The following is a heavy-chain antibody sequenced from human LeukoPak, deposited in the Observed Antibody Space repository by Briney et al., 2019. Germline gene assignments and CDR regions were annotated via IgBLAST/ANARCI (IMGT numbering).Heavy chain of an antibody. CDR3: ARDSVDCSSTSCLLDYYYYGMDV. CDR1: GYTFTGYY. J-gene: IGHJ6*02. V-gene: IGHV1-2*02. D-gene: IGHD2-2*01. CDR2: INPNSGGT. Sequence: ASVKVSFKASGYTFTGYYMHWVRQAPGQGLEWMGWINPNSGGTNYAQRFQGRVTMTRDTSISTAYMELSRLRSDDTAVYYCARDSVDCSSTSCLLDYYYYGMDVWGQGTTVTVSS.